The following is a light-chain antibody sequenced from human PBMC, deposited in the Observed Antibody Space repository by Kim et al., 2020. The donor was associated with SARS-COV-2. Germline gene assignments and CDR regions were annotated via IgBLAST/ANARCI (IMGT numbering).Light chain of an antibody. CDR1: QSVVSS. J-gene: IGKJ1*01. CDR3: LQYNNWPRT. Sequence: EIVMTQSPPTLSVSPGERVTLSCRASQSVVSSLAWYQQKRGQAPRLLIYGASTRAADIPARFSGSGSGTAFTPTISSLQSEDFAVYYCLQYNNWPRTFGQGTKVDIK. V-gene: IGKV3-15*01. CDR2: GAS.